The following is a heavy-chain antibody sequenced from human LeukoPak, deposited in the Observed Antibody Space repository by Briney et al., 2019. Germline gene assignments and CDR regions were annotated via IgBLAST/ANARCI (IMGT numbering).Heavy chain of an antibody. J-gene: IGHJ4*02. V-gene: IGHV4-34*01. CDR2: INHSGST. D-gene: IGHD6-13*01. CDR3: ARRGIAAARSRYFDY. Sequence: SETLSLTCAVYGGSSSGYYWSWIRQPPGKGLEWIGEINHSGSTNYNPSLKSRVTISVDTSKNQFSLKLSSVTAADTAVYYCARRGIAAARSRYFDYWGQGTLVTVSS. CDR1: GGSSSGYY.